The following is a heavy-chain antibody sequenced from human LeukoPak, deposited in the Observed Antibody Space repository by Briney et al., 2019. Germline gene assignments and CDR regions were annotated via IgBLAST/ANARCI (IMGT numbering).Heavy chain of an antibody. Sequence: PSETLSLTCAVYGGSFSGYYWSWIRQPPGKGLEWIGEINHSGSTSYNPSLKSRVTMSVDTSKNQFSLKLSSVTAADTAVYYCARDLHGNHAPDYYYYGMDVWGQGTTVTVSS. CDR2: INHSGST. V-gene: IGHV4-34*01. CDR1: GGSFSGYY. CDR3: ARDLHGNHAPDYYYYGMDV. J-gene: IGHJ6*02. D-gene: IGHD1-14*01.